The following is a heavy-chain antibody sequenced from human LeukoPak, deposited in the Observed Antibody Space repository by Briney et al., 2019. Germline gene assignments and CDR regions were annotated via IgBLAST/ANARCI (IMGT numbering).Heavy chain of an antibody. CDR1: GYTFTSYG. J-gene: IGHJ5*02. D-gene: IGHD3-22*01. CDR3: ARDRYYDSSGYGGFDP. CDR2: ISAYNGNT. V-gene: IGHV1-18*01. Sequence: GASVKVSCKASGYTFTSYGISWVRQAPGQGLEWMGWISAYNGNTNYAQKLQGRVTMTTDTSTSTAYMEPRSLRSDDTAVYYCARDRYYDSSGYGGFDPWGQGTLVTVSS.